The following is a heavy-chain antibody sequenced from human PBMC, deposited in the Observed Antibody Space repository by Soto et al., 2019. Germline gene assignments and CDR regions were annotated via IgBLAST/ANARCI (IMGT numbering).Heavy chain of an antibody. CDR3: AKDPGYSSGAH. J-gene: IGHJ1*01. CDR2: ISYDGSNK. Sequence: PGGSLRLSCAASGFTFRSYGIHWVRQAPDKGLEWVAVISYDGSNKYYADSVKGRFTISRDNSKNTLYLQMNSLRAEDTAVYYCAKDPGYSSGAHWGQGTLVTVSS. V-gene: IGHV3-30*18. CDR1: GFTFRSYG. D-gene: IGHD6-19*01.